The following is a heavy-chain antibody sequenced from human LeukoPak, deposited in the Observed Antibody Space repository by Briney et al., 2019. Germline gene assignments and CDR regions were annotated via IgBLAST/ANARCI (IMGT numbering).Heavy chain of an antibody. J-gene: IGHJ4*01. CDR3: TTDSLPSAYSYDSTPIDY. CDR1: GFTFSNVW. Sequence: PGGSLRLSCAASGFTFSNVWMSWVRQAPGKGLEWVGRIKSKTDGGTTDYAAPVKGRFTISRDDSKNTLYLQMNSLKTEDTAVYYCTTDSLPSAYSYDSTPIDYWGHGTLVTVSS. CDR2: IKSKTDGGTT. V-gene: IGHV3-15*01. D-gene: IGHD3-22*01.